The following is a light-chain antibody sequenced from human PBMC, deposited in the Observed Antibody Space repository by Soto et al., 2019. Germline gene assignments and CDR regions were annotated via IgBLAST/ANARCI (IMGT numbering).Light chain of an antibody. CDR2: DAS. J-gene: IGKJ4*01. CDR1: QSINRW. V-gene: IGKV1-5*02. CDR3: QQYDSYPLT. Sequence: DIQMTQSPSTLSASVGDRVTIICRASQSINRWLAWYQQTPGKAPKLLIHDASSLESVVPLRFSGTGAGTDFTLTISSLQSDYFATAYCQQYDSYPLTFGGGTKVEIK.